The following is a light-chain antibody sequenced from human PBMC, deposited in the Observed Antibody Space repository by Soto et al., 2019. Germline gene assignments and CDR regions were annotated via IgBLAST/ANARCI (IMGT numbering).Light chain of an antibody. V-gene: IGLV2-14*01. CDR2: DVN. CDR3: SSYTSSYTRV. CDR1: SSDVGGYNY. J-gene: IGLJ2*01. Sequence: QSALTQPASVSGSPGQSITISCTGTSSDVGGYNYVSWYQQHPGKAPKLMIYDVNNRPSGVSNRFSGSKSGNTASLTISGLQAEDEADYYCSSYTSSYTRVFGGGTQLTVL.